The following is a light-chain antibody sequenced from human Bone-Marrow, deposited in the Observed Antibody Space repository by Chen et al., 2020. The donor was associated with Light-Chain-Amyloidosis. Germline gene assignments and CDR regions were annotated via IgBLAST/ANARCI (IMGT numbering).Light chain of an antibody. J-gene: IGLJ3*02. V-gene: IGLV3-21*02. CDR3: QVWDRSSDRPV. CDR1: NIGSTS. Sequence: SSVLTPPSSVSVAPGQTATIACGGNNIGSTSVHWYQQTPGQAPLLVVYDDSDRPSGIPERLSGSNSGNTDTLTISRVEAGDEADYYCQVWDRSSDRPVFGGGTKLTVL. CDR2: DDS.